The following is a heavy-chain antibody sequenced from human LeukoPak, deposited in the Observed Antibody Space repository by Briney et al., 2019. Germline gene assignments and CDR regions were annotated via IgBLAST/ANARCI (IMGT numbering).Heavy chain of an antibody. J-gene: IGHJ4*02. CDR1: GYTFTSYG. CDR3: ARGRDGYNYFDY. D-gene: IGHD5-24*01. CDR2: INPSGGST. Sequence: ASVKVSCKASGYTFTSYGISWVRQAPGQGLEWMGIINPSGGSTSYAQKFQGRVTMTRDMSTSTVYMELSSLRSEDTAVYYCARGRDGYNYFDYWGQGTLVTVSS. V-gene: IGHV1-46*01.